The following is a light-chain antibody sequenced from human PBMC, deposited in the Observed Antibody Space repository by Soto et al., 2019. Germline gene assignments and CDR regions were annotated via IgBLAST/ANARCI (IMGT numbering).Light chain of an antibody. CDR3: EHYNNWPWS. Sequence: EIVMTQSPATLSVSPGERATLSCRASQSVSSNLAWYQQKHGQAPRLLIYGASTRATGIPARFSGSGSGTEFTLTISSLPSEYFAVYYCEHYNNWPWSFGQGTKVDIK. V-gene: IGKV3-15*01. CDR1: QSVSSN. CDR2: GAS. J-gene: IGKJ1*01.